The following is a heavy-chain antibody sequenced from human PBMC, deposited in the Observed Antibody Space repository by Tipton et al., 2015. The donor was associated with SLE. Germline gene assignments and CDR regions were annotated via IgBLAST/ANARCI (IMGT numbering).Heavy chain of an antibody. CDR2: INHSGST. D-gene: IGHD5-12*01. Sequence: TLSLTCAVYGGSFSGYYWSWIRQPPGKGLEWIGEINHSGSTNYNPSLKSRVTISVDTSKNQFSLKLSSVTAADTAVYYCATGYDFQTGWFQHWGQGTPVTVSS. V-gene: IGHV4-34*01. J-gene: IGHJ1*01. CDR1: GGSFSGYY. CDR3: ATGYDFQTGWFQH.